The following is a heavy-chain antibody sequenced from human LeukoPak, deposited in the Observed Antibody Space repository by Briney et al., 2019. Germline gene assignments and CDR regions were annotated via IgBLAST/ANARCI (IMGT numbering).Heavy chain of an antibody. CDR3: AKAPRIVVPWYYFDY. D-gene: IGHD2-15*01. CDR1: GITLSNYG. Sequence: GGSLRLSCAVSGITLSNYGMSWVRQAPGKGLEWVAGISGSGGSTYYADSVKGRFTISRDNSKNTLYLQMNSLRAEDTAVYYCAKAPRIVVPWYYFDYWGQGTLVTVSS. CDR2: ISGSGGST. V-gene: IGHV3-23*01. J-gene: IGHJ4*02.